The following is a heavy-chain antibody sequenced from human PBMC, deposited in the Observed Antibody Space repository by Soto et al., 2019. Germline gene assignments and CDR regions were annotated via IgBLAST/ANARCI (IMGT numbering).Heavy chain of an antibody. V-gene: IGHV3-21*01. CDR2: ISSSSSYI. D-gene: IGHD3-3*01. Sequence: PGGSLRLSCAASGFTFSSYSMNWVRQAPGKGLEWVSSISSSSSYIYYADSVKGRFTISRDNAKNSLYLQMNSLRAEDTAVYYCARDRVTIFGVAPVDYWGQGTLVTVSS. CDR1: GFTFSSYS. CDR3: ARDRVTIFGVAPVDY. J-gene: IGHJ4*02.